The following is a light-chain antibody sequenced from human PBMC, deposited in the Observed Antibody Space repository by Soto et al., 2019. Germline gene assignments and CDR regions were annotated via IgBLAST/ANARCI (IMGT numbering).Light chain of an antibody. CDR2: DAS. CDR1: QSISTW. CDR3: QQYNSYPYT. V-gene: IGKV1-5*01. J-gene: IGKJ2*01. Sequence: DIPMTQSPSTVSASVGDAVTITCRASQSISTWLAWYQQKPGKAPNLLIYDASTLESGGPSGFSGSGSGTEFTLTISSLQPDDSATYCCQQYNSYPYTFGQGTKLEIK.